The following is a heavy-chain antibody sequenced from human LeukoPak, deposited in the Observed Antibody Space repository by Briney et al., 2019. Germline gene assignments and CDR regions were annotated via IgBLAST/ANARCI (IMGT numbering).Heavy chain of an antibody. Sequence: GRSLRLSCATSGFTFDDYAMHWVRQAPGKGLEWVSGISWNSGSIGYADSVKGRFTISRDNAKNSLYLQMNSLRAEDTAVYYCNILRFLEWAGGWFDSWGQGTLVTVSS. V-gene: IGHV3-9*01. CDR1: GFTFDDYA. CDR2: ISWNSGSI. D-gene: IGHD3-3*01. J-gene: IGHJ5*01. CDR3: NILRFLEWAGGWFDS.